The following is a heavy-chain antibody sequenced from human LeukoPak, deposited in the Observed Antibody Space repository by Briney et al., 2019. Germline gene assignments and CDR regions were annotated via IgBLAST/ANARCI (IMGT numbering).Heavy chain of an antibody. D-gene: IGHD1-26*01. CDR3: ARHGGGSYYYFDY. CDR2: IDPSDSYT. Sequence: GESLKISCKGSGYSFTTYWISWVRQMPGKGLEWMGRIDPSDSYTNYSPSFQGHVTISADNSISTVYLQWSSLKASYTAMYYCARHGGGSYYYFDYWGQGTLVTVSA. CDR1: GYSFTTYW. V-gene: IGHV5-10-1*01. J-gene: IGHJ4*02.